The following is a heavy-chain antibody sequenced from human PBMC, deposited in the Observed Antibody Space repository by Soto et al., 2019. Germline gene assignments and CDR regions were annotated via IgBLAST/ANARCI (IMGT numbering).Heavy chain of an antibody. CDR1: SGSIDNVYW. V-gene: IGHV4-4*02. D-gene: IGHD4-4*01. CDR2: TSHDGVT. CDR3: TRDLAGLTTVLYFYGMDV. Sequence: SETLSLTCAVSSGSIDNVYWWSWVRQSPGKGLEWIGETSHDGVTNYNPSLEGRVTISIDKSQNQFSLKLSSVTAADTAVYYCTRDLAGLTTVLYFYGMDVWGQGTTVTAP. J-gene: IGHJ6*02.